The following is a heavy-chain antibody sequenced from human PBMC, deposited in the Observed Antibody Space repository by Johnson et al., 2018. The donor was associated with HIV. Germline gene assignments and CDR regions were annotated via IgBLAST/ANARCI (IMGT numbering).Heavy chain of an antibody. D-gene: IGHD3-22*01. Sequence: VQLVESGGGLIQPGGSLRLSCAASGLTVSSNYMNWVRQAPGKGLEWVSVIYSGGSTYYADSVKGRFTISRDNSKNTLYLQMNSLRAEDTAVYYCARGRKSSGYIDAFDIWGQGTMVTVSS. V-gene: IGHV3-53*01. CDR2: IYSGGST. J-gene: IGHJ3*02. CDR1: GLTVSSNY. CDR3: ARGRKSSGYIDAFDI.